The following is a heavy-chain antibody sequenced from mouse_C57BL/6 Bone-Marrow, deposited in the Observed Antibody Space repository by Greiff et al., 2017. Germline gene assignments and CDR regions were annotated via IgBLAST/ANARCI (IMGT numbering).Heavy chain of an antibody. D-gene: IGHD1-1*01. CDR2: INPSSGYT. V-gene: IGHV1-4*01. Sequence: QVQLKESGAELARPGASVKMSCKASGYTFTSYTMHWVKQRPGQGLEWIGYINPSSGYTKYNQKFKDKATLTADKSSSTAYMQLSSLTSEDSAVYYCARLLRSYFDYWGQGTTLTVSS. J-gene: IGHJ2*01. CDR1: GYTFTSYT. CDR3: ARLLRSYFDY.